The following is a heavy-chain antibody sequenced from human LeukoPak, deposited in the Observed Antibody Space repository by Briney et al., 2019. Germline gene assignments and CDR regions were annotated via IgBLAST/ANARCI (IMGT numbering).Heavy chain of an antibody. CDR1: GFTFSSYA. V-gene: IGHV3-23*01. D-gene: IGHD6-13*01. J-gene: IGHJ4*02. CDR2: ITGGGGNT. CDR3: AKDTSTRWYSSTPLPGDY. Sequence: LSGGSLRLSCGASGFTFSSYAMSWVRQAPGKGLEWVSGITGGGGNTYYADSVKGRFTISRDNSKNTLYLQMSSLRAEDTAIYYCAKDTSTRWYSSTPLPGDYWGQGTLVTVSS.